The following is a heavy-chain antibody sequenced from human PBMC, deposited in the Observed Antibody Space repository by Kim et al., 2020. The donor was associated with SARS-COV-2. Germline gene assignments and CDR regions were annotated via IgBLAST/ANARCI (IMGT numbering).Heavy chain of an antibody. V-gene: IGHV1-2*04. D-gene: IGHD4-17*01. CDR3: ARSLFTVTTPYFDY. CDR1: GYTFTGYY. CDR2: INPNSGGT. J-gene: IGHJ4*02. Sequence: ASVKVSCKASGYTFTGYYMHWVRQAPGQGLEWMGWINPNSGGTNYAQKFQGWVTMTRDTSISTAYMELSRLRSDDMAVYYCARSLFTVTTPYFDYWGQGTLVTVSS.